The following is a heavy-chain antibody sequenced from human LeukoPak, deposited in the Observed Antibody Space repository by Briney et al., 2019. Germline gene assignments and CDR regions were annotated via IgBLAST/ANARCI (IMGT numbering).Heavy chain of an antibody. Sequence: GGSLRLSCAASGFTFSNYEVHWVRQAPGKGLEWVSYISTSGSTIYYPDSVKGRFTISRDNAKNSLYLQMNSLRAEDMAVYYCAKIARDLGGVFDYWGQGTLVTVSS. J-gene: IGHJ4*02. CDR3: AKIARDLGGVFDY. CDR1: GFTFSNYE. CDR2: ISTSGSTI. D-gene: IGHD3-16*01. V-gene: IGHV3-48*03.